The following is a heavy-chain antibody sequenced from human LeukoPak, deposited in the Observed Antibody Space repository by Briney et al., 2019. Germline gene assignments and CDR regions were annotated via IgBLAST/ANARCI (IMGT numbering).Heavy chain of an antibody. CDR1: GGSISSYY. V-gene: IGHV4-59*12. CDR2: IYYSGST. J-gene: IGHJ4*02. D-gene: IGHD5-18*01. Sequence: SETLSLTCTVSGGSISSYYWSWIRQPPGKGLEWIGYIYYSGSTNYNPSLKSRVTISVDTSKNQFSLKLSSVTAADTAVYYCAATLDTAMVDFDYWGQGTLVTVSS. CDR3: AATLDTAMVDFDY.